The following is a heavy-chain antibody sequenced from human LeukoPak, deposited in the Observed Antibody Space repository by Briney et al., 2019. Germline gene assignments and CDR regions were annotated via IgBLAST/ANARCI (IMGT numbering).Heavy chain of an antibody. CDR2: ISSSGSTI. V-gene: IGHV3-11*04. D-gene: IGHD5-12*01. J-gene: IGHJ4*02. CDR1: GFTFSDYY. Sequence: GGSLRLSCAASGFTFSDYYMSWIRQAPGKGLEWVSYISSSGSTIYYADSVKGRFTISRDNSKNTLYLQMNSLRAEDTAVYYCARGKYSGYDLYFDYWGQGTLVTVSS. CDR3: ARGKYSGYDLYFDY.